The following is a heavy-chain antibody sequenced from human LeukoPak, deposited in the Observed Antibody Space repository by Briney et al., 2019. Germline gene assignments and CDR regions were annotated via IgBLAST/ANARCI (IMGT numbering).Heavy chain of an antibody. CDR2: ISYDGSNK. CDR3: ARGLKLRHRGFDP. J-gene: IGHJ5*02. D-gene: IGHD2-15*01. V-gene: IGHV3-30*03. CDR1: GFTFSSYG. Sequence: GGSLRLSCAASGFTFSSYGMHWVRQAPGKGLEWVAVISYDGSNKYYADSVKGRFTISRDNSKNTLYLQMNSLRAEDTAVYYCARGLKLRHRGFDPWGQGTLVTVSS.